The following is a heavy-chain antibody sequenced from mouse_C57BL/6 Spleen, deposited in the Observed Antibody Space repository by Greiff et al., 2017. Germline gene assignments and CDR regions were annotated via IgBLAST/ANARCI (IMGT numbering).Heavy chain of an antibody. Sequence: VQLQQPGAELVKPGASVKLSCKASGYTFTSYWMHWVKQRPGQGLEWIGMIHPNSGSTNYNEKFKSKATLTVDKSSSTAYMQLSSLTSEDSAVYYCAREGYYGSSLGFAYWGQGTLVTVSA. CDR1: GYTFTSYW. CDR3: AREGYYGSSLGFAY. V-gene: IGHV1-64*01. D-gene: IGHD1-1*01. J-gene: IGHJ3*01. CDR2: IHPNSGST.